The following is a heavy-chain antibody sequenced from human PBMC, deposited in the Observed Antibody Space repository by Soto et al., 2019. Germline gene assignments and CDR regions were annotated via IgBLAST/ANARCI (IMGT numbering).Heavy chain of an antibody. CDR3: ARDRGYDAHDYYYNAMDV. V-gene: IGHV3-21*01. CDR1: GFTFRTYT. Sequence: GSLRLSCISSGFTFRTYTMNWVRQAPGKGLEWVSGIRGFSPYTFYAESVRGRFTISRDNAKNSLFLQMDSLRAEDTAVYYCARDRGYDAHDYYYNAMDVWGQGTTVTVSS. D-gene: IGHD3-10*01. J-gene: IGHJ6*02. CDR2: IRGFSPYT.